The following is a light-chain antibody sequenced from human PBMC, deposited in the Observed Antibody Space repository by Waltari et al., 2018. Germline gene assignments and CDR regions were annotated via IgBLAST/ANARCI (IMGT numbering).Light chain of an antibody. Sequence: SSELTQDPAVSVALGQTVHITCQGDSLRSWYASWYQQKPGQAPLLIIYGKNDRPSGIPDRFSGSRSGNTASLTITGAQAEDEADYYCNSRDTSDHRRVFGTGTKVTVL. V-gene: IGLV3-19*01. J-gene: IGLJ1*01. CDR1: SLRSWY. CDR3: NSRDTSDHRRV. CDR2: GKN.